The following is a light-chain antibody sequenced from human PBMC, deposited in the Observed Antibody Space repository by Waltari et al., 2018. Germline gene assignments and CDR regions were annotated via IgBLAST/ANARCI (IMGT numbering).Light chain of an antibody. CDR1: NNDIGSYNL. V-gene: IGLV2-23*02. CDR2: EVN. Sequence: QSALTQPASVSGSPGQSITISCTGTNNDIGSYNLVSWYKQHPVKAPKVIIFEVNKRPTVVSNRFSVSNAGDTASLTVSGLHPEDEADYYCCSYAGTPRVVFGGGTKLTVL. CDR3: CSYAGTPRVV. J-gene: IGLJ2*01.